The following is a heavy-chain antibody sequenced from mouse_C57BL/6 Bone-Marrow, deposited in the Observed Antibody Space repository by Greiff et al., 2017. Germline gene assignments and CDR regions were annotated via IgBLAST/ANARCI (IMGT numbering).Heavy chain of an antibody. CDR2: INPNYGTT. V-gene: IGHV1-39*01. D-gene: IGHD1-1*01. CDR1: GYSFTDYN. CDR3: AREGYYYGSSYRFYYAMDY. Sequence: VQLQQSGTELVKPGASVKISCKASGYSFTDYNMNWVKQSNGKSLEWIGVINPNYGTTSYNQKFKGKATLTVDQSSSTAYMQLNSLTSEDSAVYYCAREGYYYGSSYRFYYAMDYWGQGTSVTVSS. J-gene: IGHJ4*01.